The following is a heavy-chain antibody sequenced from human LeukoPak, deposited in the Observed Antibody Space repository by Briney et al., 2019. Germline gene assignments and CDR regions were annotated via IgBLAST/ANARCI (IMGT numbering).Heavy chain of an antibody. V-gene: IGHV3-23*01. Sequence: GGSLRLSCAASGFNFSSYGMSWVRQAPGKGLEWVSGISGSGGSRYYADSMKGRFTISRDNSKNTLYLQMNSLRADDTAVYYCAKTHGGARYFDWGSDYWGQGTLVTVSS. CDR2: ISGSGGSR. CDR3: AKTHGGARYFDWGSDY. D-gene: IGHD3-9*01. J-gene: IGHJ4*02. CDR1: GFNFSSYG.